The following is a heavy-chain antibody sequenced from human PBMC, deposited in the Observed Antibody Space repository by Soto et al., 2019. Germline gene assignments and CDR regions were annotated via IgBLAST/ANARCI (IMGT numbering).Heavy chain of an antibody. D-gene: IGHD6-19*01. J-gene: IGHJ1*01. Sequence: EVQLLESGGGLVQPGGSLRLSCAASGCTFSSNAMSWVRQAPGKGLERVSAISGSGGSTYYADSVKGRFTISRYNSKNTLYLQMNSLRAEDTAVYYCAKDQGVAGRAEYSQHWGQGPLVTASS. CDR1: GCTFSSNA. CDR3: AKDQGVAGRAEYSQH. CDR2: ISGSGGST. V-gene: IGHV3-23*01.